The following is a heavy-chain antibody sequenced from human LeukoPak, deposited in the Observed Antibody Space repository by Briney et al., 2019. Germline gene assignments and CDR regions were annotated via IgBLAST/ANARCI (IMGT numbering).Heavy chain of an antibody. CDR3: AREGEPGSYYYYGMDV. D-gene: IGHD1-26*01. V-gene: IGHV3-66*01. Sequence: GGSLRLSCAASGFTVSSDYMSWVRQAPGKGLEWVSVIYSGGSTYYADSVKGRFTISRDNSKNTLYLQMNSLRAEDTAVYYCAREGEPGSYYYYGMDVWGQGTTVTVSS. CDR2: IYSGGST. J-gene: IGHJ6*02. CDR1: GFTVSSDY.